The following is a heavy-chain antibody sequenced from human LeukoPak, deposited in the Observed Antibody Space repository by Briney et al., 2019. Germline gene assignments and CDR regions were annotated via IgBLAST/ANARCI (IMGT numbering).Heavy chain of an antibody. J-gene: IGHJ4*02. V-gene: IGHV3-33*01. Sequence: PGRSLRLSCAASGFTFSSHCMHWVRQAPGKGLEWVAVIWYDGSNKYYADSVKGRFTISRDNSKNTLYLQMNSLRAEDTAVYYCGRDQGCRIDYWGQGTLVTVSS. CDR2: IWYDGSNK. CDR1: GFTFSSHC. CDR3: GRDQGCRIDY.